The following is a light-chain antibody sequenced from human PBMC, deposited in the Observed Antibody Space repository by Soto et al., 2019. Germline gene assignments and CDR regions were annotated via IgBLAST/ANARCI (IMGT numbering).Light chain of an antibody. CDR2: EAS. CDR1: QSVSTT. CDR3: QQYNNWPSA. J-gene: IGKJ4*01. V-gene: IGKV3-15*01. Sequence: EIVMTQSPATLSVSPGERVTLSCRASQSVSTTLAWYQQKPGQAPRLLIYEASTRATGIPARFSGSGSGTEXTLTIXSXXSEXSALYXXQQYNNWPSAFGGGTKVEIK.